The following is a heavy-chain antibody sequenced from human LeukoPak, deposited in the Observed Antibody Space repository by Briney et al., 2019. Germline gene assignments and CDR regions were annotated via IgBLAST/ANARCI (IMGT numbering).Heavy chain of an antibody. CDR2: ISGSGGST. J-gene: IGHJ4*02. CDR3: AKPVDTAMVTDY. V-gene: IGHV3-23*01. CDR1: GFTFSSYA. D-gene: IGHD5-18*01. Sequence: GSLRLSCAASGFTFSSYAMSWVRQAPGKGLEWVSAISGSGGSTYYADSVKGRFTISRDNSKNTLYLQMNSLRAENTAVYYCAKPVDTAMVTDYWGQGTLVTVSS.